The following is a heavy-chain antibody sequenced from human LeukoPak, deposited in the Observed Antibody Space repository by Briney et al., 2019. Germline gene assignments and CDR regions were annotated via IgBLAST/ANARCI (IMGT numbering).Heavy chain of an antibody. D-gene: IGHD4-11*01. CDR3: AREGVGGDYSNAFDY. Sequence: SETLSLTCTVSGGSISSSSYYWGWIRQPPGKGLEWIGSIYHSGSTYYSPSLKSRVTISVDRSKNQSSLKLSSVTAADTAVYYCAREGVGGDYSNAFDYWGQGTLVTVSS. J-gene: IGHJ4*02. CDR2: IYHSGST. V-gene: IGHV4-39*07. CDR1: GGSISSSSYY.